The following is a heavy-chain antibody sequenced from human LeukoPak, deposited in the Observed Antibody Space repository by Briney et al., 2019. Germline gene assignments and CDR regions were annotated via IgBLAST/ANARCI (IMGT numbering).Heavy chain of an antibody. J-gene: IGHJ6*02. CDR2: ISSNGGST. CDR3: ARDIGSGYYYHYGMDV. D-gene: IGHD2-15*01. V-gene: IGHV3-64*01. CDR1: GFTFSSYA. Sequence: PGGSLRLSCAASGFTFSSYAMHWVRQAPGKGLEYVSAISSNGGSTYYANSVKGRFTISRDNSKNTLYLQMGSLRAEDMAVYYCARDIGSGYYYHYGMDVWGQGTTVTVSS.